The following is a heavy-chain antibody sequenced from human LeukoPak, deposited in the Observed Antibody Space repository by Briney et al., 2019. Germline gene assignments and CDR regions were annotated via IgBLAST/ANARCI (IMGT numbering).Heavy chain of an antibody. CDR3: ARADSSGYYHPIN. CDR1: GFTFSTYS. CDR2: ISGSSNTI. Sequence: WGSLRLSCAASGFTFSTYSLNWVRQAPGKGLEWVSYISGSSNTIYYADSVKGRFTISRDNAKNSLYLQMNSLRAEDTAVYYCARADSSGYYHPINWGQGTLVTVSS. J-gene: IGHJ4*02. V-gene: IGHV3-48*01. D-gene: IGHD3-22*01.